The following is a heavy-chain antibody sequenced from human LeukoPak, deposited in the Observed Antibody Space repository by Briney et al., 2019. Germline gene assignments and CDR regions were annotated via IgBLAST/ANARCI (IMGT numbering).Heavy chain of an antibody. CDR2: IYSGGNA. CDR1: GFTASIND. J-gene: IGHJ4*02. V-gene: IGHV3-53*05. Sequence: PGGSLRFSCAALGFTASINDITWVRQARGQGLECVSVIYSGGNAYYAVSVKGRFTISRDNSKNTWYLQMHSLRAEDTAVYFGARDLDRDFDYWGQGTLVTVSS. CDR3: ARDLDRDFDY. D-gene: IGHD3-10*01.